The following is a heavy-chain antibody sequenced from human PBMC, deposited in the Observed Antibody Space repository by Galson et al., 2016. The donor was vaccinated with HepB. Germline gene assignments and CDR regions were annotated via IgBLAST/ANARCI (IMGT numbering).Heavy chain of an antibody. Sequence: SLRLSCAASGFTFSIYAMHWVHQAPGKGLEGLAVISSDGNKKYYADSVKGRFTISRDNSKNTLYLQMNSLRAEDTAVYYCAKDLCPYVDTTMVNCDGMDVWGQGTTVTVSS. CDR3: AKDLCPYVDTTMVNCDGMDV. V-gene: IGHV3-30-3*01. CDR1: GFTFSIYA. CDR2: ISSDGNKK. J-gene: IGHJ6*02. D-gene: IGHD5-18*01.